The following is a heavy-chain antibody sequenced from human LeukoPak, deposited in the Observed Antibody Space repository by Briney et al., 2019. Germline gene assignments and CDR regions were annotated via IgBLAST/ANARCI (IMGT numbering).Heavy chain of an antibody. Sequence: GGSLRLSCAASRFSVDYYDMAWVRQPPGKGLEWVSGISWNGGTAHYADSVKGRFTISRDNAKNSLYLQMNSLRAEDTAVYYCARSMRVGDAFDIWGQGTMVTVSS. CDR1: RFSVDYYD. J-gene: IGHJ3*02. CDR3: ARSMRVGDAFDI. D-gene: IGHD3-22*01. V-gene: IGHV3-20*04. CDR2: ISWNGGTA.